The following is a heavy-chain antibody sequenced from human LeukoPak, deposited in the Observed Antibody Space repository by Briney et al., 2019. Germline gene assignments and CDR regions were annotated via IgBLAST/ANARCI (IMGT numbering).Heavy chain of an antibody. D-gene: IGHD2-15*01. CDR3: ARHSSRAAKPPGFGP. CDR1: GGSISSYY. CDR2: IYYSGST. Sequence: SETLSLTCTVSGGSISSYYWSWIRQPPGKGLEWIGYIYYSGSTNYNPSLKSRVTISVDTSKNQFSLKLSSVTAADTAVYYCARHSSRAAKPPGFGPWGQGTLVTVSS. V-gene: IGHV4-59*08. J-gene: IGHJ5*02.